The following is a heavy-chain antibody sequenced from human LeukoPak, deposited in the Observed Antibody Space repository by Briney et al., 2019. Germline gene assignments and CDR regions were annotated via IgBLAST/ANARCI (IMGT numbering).Heavy chain of an antibody. CDR1: GYTFTGYY. V-gene: IGHV1-2*02. Sequence: APVKVSCKASGYTFTGYYIHWVRQAPGQGLEWMGWINPNSGGTKYAQKFQGRVTMTRDTSISTAYMEVSRLRSDDTAVYHCARIPSMGIAAAGTEAFDIWGQGTMVTVSS. CDR2: INPNSGGT. CDR3: ARIPSMGIAAAGTEAFDI. D-gene: IGHD6-13*01. J-gene: IGHJ3*02.